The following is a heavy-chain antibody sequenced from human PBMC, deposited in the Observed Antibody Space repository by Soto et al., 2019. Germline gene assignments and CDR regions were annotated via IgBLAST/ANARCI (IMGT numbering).Heavy chain of an antibody. J-gene: IGHJ4*02. Sequence: EVQLLESGGGLVQPGGSLRLSCAASGFTFSSYAMSWVRQAPGKGLEWVSAISGSGGSTYYADSVKGRFIISRDNSKNTLYLQMNSLRAEDTAVYYCAKVFRGGDYYFDYWGQGTLVTVSS. CDR1: GFTFSSYA. D-gene: IGHD3-10*01. V-gene: IGHV3-23*01. CDR3: AKVFRGGDYYFDY. CDR2: ISGSGGST.